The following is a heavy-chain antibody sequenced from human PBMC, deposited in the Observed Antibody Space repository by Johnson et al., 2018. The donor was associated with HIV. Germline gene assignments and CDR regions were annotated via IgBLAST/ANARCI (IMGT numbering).Heavy chain of an antibody. CDR3: AKVQYSYGLDAFDI. D-gene: IGHD5-18*01. CDR1: GFTFSSYA. CDR2: ISYDGTNK. V-gene: IGHV3-30*04. J-gene: IGHJ3*02. Sequence: QVQVVESGGGVVQPGRSLRLSCAASGFTFSSYAMHWVRQAPGKGLEWVAVISYDGTNKYYADSVKGRFTISRDNAKNFLYLQMNSLRAEDTALYYCAKVQYSYGLDAFDIWGQGTMVTVSS.